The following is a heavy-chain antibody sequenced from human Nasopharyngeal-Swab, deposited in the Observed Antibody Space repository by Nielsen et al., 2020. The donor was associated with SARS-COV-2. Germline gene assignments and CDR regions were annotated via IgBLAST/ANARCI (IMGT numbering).Heavy chain of an antibody. D-gene: IGHD3-9*01. CDR2: IYSSGST. J-gene: IGHJ5*02. Sequence: SETLSLTCPVSRRSISSSYWTWIRPHPGQGLQWIGYIYSSGSTYYNPSLKSRVTISVDTSKNQFSLKLSSVTAADTAVYFFSCEQKTQYEIPNWFDPWGQGTLVTVSS. CDR3: SCEQKTQYEIPNWFDP. V-gene: IGHV4-59*06. CDR1: RRSISSSY.